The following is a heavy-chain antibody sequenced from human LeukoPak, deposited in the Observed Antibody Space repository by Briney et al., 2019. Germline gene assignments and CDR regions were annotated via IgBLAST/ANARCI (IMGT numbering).Heavy chain of an antibody. Sequence: SETLSLTCAVYGGSFSGYYWSWIRQPPGKGLEWIGEINHSGSTNYNPSLKSRVTISVDTSKNQFSLKLSSVTAADTAVYYCAIDLSAVTNFWDQGNLVTVSS. CDR2: INHSGST. CDR1: GGSFSGYY. D-gene: IGHD4-17*01. J-gene: IGHJ4*02. V-gene: IGHV4-34*01. CDR3: AIDLSAVTNF.